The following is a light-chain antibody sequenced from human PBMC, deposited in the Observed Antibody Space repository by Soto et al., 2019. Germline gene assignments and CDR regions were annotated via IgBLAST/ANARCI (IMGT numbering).Light chain of an antibody. V-gene: IGLV2-14*01. Sequence: QSALTQPASVSGSPGQSITISCTGTSSDVGGGYNYVSWYQQHPGTAPKLIIYEVINRPSGVSNRFSGSKSGNTASLTISGLQTEDEADYYCSSWTSSSTLLFGGGTQLTVL. CDR1: SSDVGGGYNY. CDR2: EVI. CDR3: SSWTSSSTLL. J-gene: IGLJ7*01.